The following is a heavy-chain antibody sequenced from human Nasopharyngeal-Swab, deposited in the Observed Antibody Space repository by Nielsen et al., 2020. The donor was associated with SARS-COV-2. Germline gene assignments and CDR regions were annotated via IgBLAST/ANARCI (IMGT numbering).Heavy chain of an antibody. D-gene: IGHD3-10*01. V-gene: IGHV3-23*01. CDR3: AKRDGLLWFGELQYYYYYYMDV. CDR2: ISGSGGST. CDR1: GFTFSSYA. J-gene: IGHJ6*03. Sequence: GESLKISCAASGFTFSSYAMSWVRQAPGKGLEWVSAISGSGGSTYYADSVKGRFTISRDNSKNTLYLQMNSQRAEDTAVYYCAKRDGLLWFGELQYYYYYYMDVWGKGTTVTVSS.